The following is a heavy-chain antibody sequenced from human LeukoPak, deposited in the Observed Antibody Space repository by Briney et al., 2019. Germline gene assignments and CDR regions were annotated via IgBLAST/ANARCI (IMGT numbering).Heavy chain of an antibody. D-gene: IGHD3-22*01. V-gene: IGHV3-23*01. Sequence: GGSLRLSCEASGFPFINYAMNWVRQAPEKGLEWVSTVSGPGTTTYYADSVKGRFTVSRGNSKNTVFLQMDSLRAEDTAVYYCATRRSGNYFATFDYWGQGILVTVSS. CDR3: ATRRSGNYFATFDY. J-gene: IGHJ4*02. CDR1: GFPFINYA. CDR2: VSGPGTTT.